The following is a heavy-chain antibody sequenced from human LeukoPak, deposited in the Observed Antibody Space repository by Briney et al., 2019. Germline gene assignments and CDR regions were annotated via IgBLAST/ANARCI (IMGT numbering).Heavy chain of an antibody. CDR2: IRYDGSNK. CDR3: AKIAAASLNFDY. CDR1: GFTFSSYS. V-gene: IGHV3-30*02. Sequence: PGGSLRLSCAASGFTFSSYSMNWVRQAPGKGLEWVAFIRYDGSNKYYADSVKGRFTISRDNSKNTLYLQMNSLRAEDTAVYYCAKIAAASLNFDYWGQGTLVTVSS. D-gene: IGHD6-13*01. J-gene: IGHJ4*02.